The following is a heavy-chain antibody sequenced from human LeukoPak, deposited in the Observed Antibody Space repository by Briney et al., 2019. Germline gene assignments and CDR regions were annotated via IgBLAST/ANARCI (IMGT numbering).Heavy chain of an antibody. V-gene: IGHV3-23*01. CDR2: ISGSGGST. J-gene: IGHJ4*02. Sequence: GGSLRLSRAASGFTFSSYAMSWVRQAPGKGLEWVSAISGSGGSTYYADSVEGRFTISRDNSKNTLYLQMNSLRAEDTAVYYCAKDRDGVRVYWGQGTLVTVSS. CDR3: AKDRDGVRVY. CDR1: GFTFSSYA. D-gene: IGHD3-10*01.